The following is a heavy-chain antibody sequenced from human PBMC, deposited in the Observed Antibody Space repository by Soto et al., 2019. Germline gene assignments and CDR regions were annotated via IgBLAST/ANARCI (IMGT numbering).Heavy chain of an antibody. D-gene: IGHD2-21*01. Sequence: QVQLVQSGAEVKKPGASVKVSCKASGYIFIHYYIHWVRQAPGQGLEWMAIINPNGGSTNYAQKFQGRVTVTRDTSTRTVSMEPNSRGTDDTAAYVWARSLRQGEFWGQGTLGSVS. V-gene: IGHV1-46*01. CDR2: INPNGGST. J-gene: IGHJ4*02. CDR1: GYIFIHYY. CDR3: ARSLRQGEF.